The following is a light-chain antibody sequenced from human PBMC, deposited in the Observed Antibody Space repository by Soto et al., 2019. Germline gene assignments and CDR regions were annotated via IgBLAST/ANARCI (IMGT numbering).Light chain of an antibody. CDR3: QQSYDHPVT. Sequence: DIQMTQSPSSLSASVGDRVSITCRASQSISTYVNWFRQKPGEAPNLLIYAASTLQSGVPSRFSGSGSGTDFTLPINSRQAADFATYYCQQSYDHPVTFGQGTRLDIK. J-gene: IGKJ5*01. CDR2: AAS. CDR1: QSISTY. V-gene: IGKV1-39*01.